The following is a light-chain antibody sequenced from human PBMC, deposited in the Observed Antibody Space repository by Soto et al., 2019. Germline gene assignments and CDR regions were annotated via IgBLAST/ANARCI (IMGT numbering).Light chain of an antibody. CDR1: QSISSY. J-gene: IGKJ1*01. Sequence: DIQNTHSASALSASVGDRVTITWRASQSISSYLNWYQQKPGKAPKLLIYAASSLQSGVPSRFSGSGSGTDFTLTISSLQPEDFATYYCQQSYSTLPTFGQGTKVDIK. CDR2: AAS. V-gene: IGKV1-39*01. CDR3: QQSYSTLPT.